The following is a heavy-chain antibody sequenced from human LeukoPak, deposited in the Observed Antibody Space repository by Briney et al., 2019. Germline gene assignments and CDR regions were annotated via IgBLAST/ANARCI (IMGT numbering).Heavy chain of an antibody. J-gene: IGHJ4*02. CDR1: GYTFTGYY. D-gene: IGHD3-22*01. Sequence: SVTLSCTASGYTFTGYYMHWVRQAPGQGLEWMGWINPNSGGTNYAQKFQGRVTMTRDTSISTAYMELSRLRSDDTAVYYCATFYDSSGYFYWGQGTLVTVSS. CDR3: ATFYDSSGYFY. CDR2: INPNSGGT. V-gene: IGHV1-2*02.